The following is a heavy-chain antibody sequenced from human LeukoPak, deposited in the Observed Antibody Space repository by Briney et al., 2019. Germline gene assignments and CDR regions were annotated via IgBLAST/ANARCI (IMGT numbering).Heavy chain of an antibody. CDR2: IWYDGSNK. V-gene: IGHV3-33*06. CDR1: GFTFSSYG. J-gene: IGHJ4*02. Sequence: GGSMRLACAADGFTFSSYGMQWVSQAPGKVREWEAVIWYDGSNKYYADSVKGRFTISRDNSKNTLYLQMNSLRAEDTAVYYCAKSFASARPFFDYWGQGTLVTVSS. CDR3: AKSFASARPFFDY. D-gene: IGHD6-6*01.